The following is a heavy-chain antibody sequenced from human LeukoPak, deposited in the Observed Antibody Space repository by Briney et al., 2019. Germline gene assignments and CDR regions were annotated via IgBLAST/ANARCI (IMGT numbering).Heavy chain of an antibody. Sequence: PGGSLRLSCAASGFTFSDYYMSWVRQAPGKGLEWVSAISGSGGSTYYADSVKGRFTISRDNSKNTLYLQMNSLRAEDTAVYYCAKLDLWSGYPHDSSGYWGQGTLVTVSS. CDR2: ISGSGGST. CDR3: AKLDLWSGYPHDSSGY. V-gene: IGHV3-23*01. J-gene: IGHJ4*02. D-gene: IGHD3-3*01. CDR1: GFTFSDYY.